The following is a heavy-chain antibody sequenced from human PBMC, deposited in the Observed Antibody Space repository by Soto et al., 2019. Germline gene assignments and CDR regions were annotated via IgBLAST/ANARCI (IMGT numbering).Heavy chain of an antibody. CDR2: INPNSGGT. Sequence: GASAKVSCKASGYTFTGYYMHWVRQAPGQGLEWMGWINPNSGGTNYAQKFQGWVTMTRDTSISTAYMELSRLRSDDTAVYYCARDARGDEATMDYWGQGTLVTVSS. CDR1: GYTFTGYY. J-gene: IGHJ4*02. D-gene: IGHD3-10*01. CDR3: ARDARGDEATMDY. V-gene: IGHV1-2*04.